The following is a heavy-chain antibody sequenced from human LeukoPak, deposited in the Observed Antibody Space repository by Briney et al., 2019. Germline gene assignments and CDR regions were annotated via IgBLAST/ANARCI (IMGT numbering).Heavy chain of an antibody. V-gene: IGHV4-39*01. D-gene: IGHD1-26*01. Sequence: SETLSLTCTLSGGSITSSGFHWGWIRQSPGKGLEWLGGMSYSGSTYYNPSLRSRVTLSVDTSKNQFSLRLSSVTAADTAVYCCTRYSASSGWFDPWGQGTLVTVSS. CDR1: GGSITSSGFH. CDR2: MSYSGST. CDR3: TRYSASSGWFDP. J-gene: IGHJ5*02.